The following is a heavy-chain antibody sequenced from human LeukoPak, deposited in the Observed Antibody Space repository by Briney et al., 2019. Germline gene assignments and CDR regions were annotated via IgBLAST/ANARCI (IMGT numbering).Heavy chain of an antibody. J-gene: IGHJ4*02. CDR3: ARDLRNYFDY. Sequence: GGSLRLSCAASGFTVSSNYMSWVRQAPGKGLERVSVIYSGGSTYYADSVKGRFTISRDNSKNTLYLQMNSLRAEDTAVYYCARDLRNYFDYWGQGTLVTVSS. CDR1: GFTVSSNY. V-gene: IGHV3-66*02. D-gene: IGHD1-14*01. CDR2: IYSGGST.